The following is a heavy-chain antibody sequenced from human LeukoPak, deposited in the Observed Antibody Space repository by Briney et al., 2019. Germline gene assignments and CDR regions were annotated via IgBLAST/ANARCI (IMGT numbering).Heavy chain of an antibody. CDR1: GYTFTGYY. V-gene: IGHV1-2*02. D-gene: IGHD3-9*01. CDR2: INPNSGGT. J-gene: IGHJ4*02. Sequence: ASVKVSCKASGYTFTGYYMHWVRQAPGQGLEWMGWINPNSGGTNYAQKFQGRVTMTRDTSISTAYMELSRLRSDDTAVYYCARDAAPSYYDILTGSDYWRQGTLVTVSS. CDR3: ARDAAPSYYDILTGSDY.